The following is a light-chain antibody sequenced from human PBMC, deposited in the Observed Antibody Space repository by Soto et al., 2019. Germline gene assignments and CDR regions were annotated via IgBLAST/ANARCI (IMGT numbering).Light chain of an antibody. J-gene: IGKJ1*01. CDR2: TAS. CDR3: QNHTSYPRT. V-gene: IGKV1-5*03. Sequence: DIQMTQSPSTLSASVGDRVTITCRASQSIDTSLAWYQQKPGKAPRLLIYTASNLQSGVPSRFSGSGSGTEFTLTISSLLPDDFATYYCQNHTSYPRTFGQGTKVEIK. CDR1: QSIDTS.